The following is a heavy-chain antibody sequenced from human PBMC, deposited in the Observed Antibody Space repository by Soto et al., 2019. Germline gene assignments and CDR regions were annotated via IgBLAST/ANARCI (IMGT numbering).Heavy chain of an antibody. V-gene: IGHV3-23*01. CDR3: ASGSSGWYFDY. J-gene: IGHJ4*02. D-gene: IGHD6-19*01. CDR2: ISGSGGST. Sequence: EVQLLESGGGLVQPGGSLRLSCAASGFTFSSYAMNWVRQAPGKGLEWVSVISGSGGSTYYADSVKGRFTISRDNSKNTLYLQMNSLRAEDTAVYYCASGSSGWYFDYWGQGTLVTVSS. CDR1: GFTFSSYA.